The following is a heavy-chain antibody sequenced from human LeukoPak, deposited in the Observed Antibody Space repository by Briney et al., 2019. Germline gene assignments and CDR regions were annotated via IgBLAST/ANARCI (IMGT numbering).Heavy chain of an antibody. CDR1: VQSFSGYY. V-gene: IGHV4-34*01. CDR2: MNHRGNT. CDR3: ASRDGWSGSYHGFDP. D-gene: IGHD1-26*01. J-gene: IGHJ5*02. Sequence: PSETLSLTCGVYVQSFSGYYWSWIRQPPEKGLEWIGEMNHRGNTNYNPPLKSRVTIPLNKSQNQFALTLRPLTAADTAVYYCASRDGWSGSYHGFDPWGQGTLVTVSS.